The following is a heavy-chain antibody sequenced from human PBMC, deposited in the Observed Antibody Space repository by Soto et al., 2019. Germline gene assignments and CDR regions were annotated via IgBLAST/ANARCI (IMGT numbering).Heavy chain of an antibody. CDR3: ARDGGYCSGGSCFSEPRYNWFDP. CDR2: IIPIFGTA. Sequence: SVKVSCKASGGTFSSYAISWVRQAPGQGLEWMGGIIPIFGTANYAQKFQGRVTITADESTSTAYMELSSLRSEDTAVYYCARDGGYCSGGSCFSEPRYNWFDPWGRG. CDR1: GGTFSSYA. J-gene: IGHJ5*02. V-gene: IGHV1-69*13. D-gene: IGHD2-15*01.